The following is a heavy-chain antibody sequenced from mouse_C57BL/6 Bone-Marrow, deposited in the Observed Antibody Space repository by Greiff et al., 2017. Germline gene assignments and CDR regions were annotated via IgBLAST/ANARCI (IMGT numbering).Heavy chain of an antibody. CDR3: ARRGFYYGSRGYFDV. V-gene: IGHV5-6*01. J-gene: IGHJ1*03. CDR2: LSSGGSYT. D-gene: IGHD1-1*01. Sequence: EVKLVESGGDLVKPGGSLKLSCAASGFTFSSYGMSWVRQTPDKRLEWVATLSSGGSYTYYPDSVKGRFTISRDNAKNTLYLQMSSLKSEDTAMYYCARRGFYYGSRGYFDVWGTGTTVTVSS. CDR1: GFTFSSYG.